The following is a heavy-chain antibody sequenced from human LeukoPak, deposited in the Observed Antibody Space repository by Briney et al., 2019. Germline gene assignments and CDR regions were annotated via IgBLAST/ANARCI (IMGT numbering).Heavy chain of an antibody. CDR2: IYYSGST. J-gene: IGHJ6*03. D-gene: IGHD1-14*01. CDR3: ARGSNHYYYYYMDV. Sequence: SETLSLTCTVSGGSISSYYWSWIRQPPGKGLERIGYIYYSGSTNYNPSLKSRVTISVDTSKNQFSLKLSSVTAADTAVYYCARGSNHYYYYYMDVWGKGTTVTVSS. CDR1: GGSISSYY. V-gene: IGHV4-59*01.